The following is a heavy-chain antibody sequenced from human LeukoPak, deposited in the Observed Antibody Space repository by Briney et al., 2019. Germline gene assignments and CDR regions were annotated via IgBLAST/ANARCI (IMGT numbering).Heavy chain of an antibody. V-gene: IGHV4-34*01. D-gene: IGHD6-13*01. CDR1: GGSFSGYY. CDR2: INHSGST. CDR3: ARSSRSWSTFDY. J-gene: IGHJ4*02. Sequence: SETLSLTCAVYGGSFSGYYWSWIRQPPGKGLEWIGEINHSGSTYYNPSLKSRVTMSVDTSKNQFSLKLSSVTAADTAVYYCARSSRSWSTFDYWGQGTLVTVSS.